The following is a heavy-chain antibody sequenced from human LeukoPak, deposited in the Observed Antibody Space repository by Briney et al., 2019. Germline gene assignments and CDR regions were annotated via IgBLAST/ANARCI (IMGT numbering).Heavy chain of an antibody. V-gene: IGHV1-46*01. J-gene: IGHJ5*02. CDR1: GYTFVSHY. Sequence: GASVKVSCKASGYTFVSHYMHWVRQAPGQGLEWMGIINPSDGTTIYAQKLQGRVTMTTDTSTSTAYMELRSLRSDDTAVYYCARVSDGYCSGGSCYSGGWFDPWGQGTLVTVSS. D-gene: IGHD2-15*01. CDR2: INPSDGTT. CDR3: ARVSDGYCSGGSCYSGGWFDP.